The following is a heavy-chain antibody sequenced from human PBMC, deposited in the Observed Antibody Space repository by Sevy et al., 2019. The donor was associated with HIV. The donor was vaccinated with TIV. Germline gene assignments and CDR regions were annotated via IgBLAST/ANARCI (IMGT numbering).Heavy chain of an antibody. V-gene: IGHV1-18*01. CDR2: ISAYNGNT. CDR3: ARDGYLGTESYYFDY. D-gene: IGHD7-27*01. Sequence: ASVKVSCKASGYTFTSYGISWVRQAPGQGLEWMGWISAYNGNTNYAQKLQGRVTMPTDTSTSTAYMELRSLRSDVTAVYYCARDGYLGTESYYFDYWGQGTLVTVSS. CDR1: GYTFTSYG. J-gene: IGHJ4*02.